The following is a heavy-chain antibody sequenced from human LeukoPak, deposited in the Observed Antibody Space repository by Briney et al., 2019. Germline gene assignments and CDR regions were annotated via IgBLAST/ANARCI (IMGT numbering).Heavy chain of an antibody. J-gene: IGHJ4*02. V-gene: IGHV4-39*01. CDR1: GGSISSSGYY. CDR2: IYYSGNT. Sequence: SETLSLTCTVSGGSISSSGYYWGWIRQPPGKGLEWIGMIYYSGNTDYNLSLQSRVSMSVDTSKNQFSLKLTSVAAVDTAIYYCARLVWFGDLLHVFDYWGQGLLVTVSS. D-gene: IGHD3-10*01. CDR3: ARLVWFGDLLHVFDY.